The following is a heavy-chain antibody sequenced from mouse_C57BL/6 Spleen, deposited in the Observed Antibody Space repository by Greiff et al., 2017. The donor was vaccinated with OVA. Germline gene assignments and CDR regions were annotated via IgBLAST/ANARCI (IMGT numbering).Heavy chain of an antibody. CDR3: ASYGSVAYDAMDY. Sequence: QVQLQQPGAELVKPGASVKLSCKASGYTFTSYWMHWVKQRPGQGLEWIGMIHPNSGSTNYNEKFKSKATLTVDKSSSTAYMQLSSLTSEDSAVYYCASYGSVAYDAMDYWGQGTSVTVSS. CDR2: IHPNSGST. CDR1: GYTFTSYW. J-gene: IGHJ4*01. V-gene: IGHV1-64*01. D-gene: IGHD1-1*01.